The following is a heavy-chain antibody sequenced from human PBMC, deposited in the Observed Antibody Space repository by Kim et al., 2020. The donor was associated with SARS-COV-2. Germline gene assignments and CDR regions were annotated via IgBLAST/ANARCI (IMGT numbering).Heavy chain of an antibody. CDR3: AAIVVVPAAPALPYYYGMDV. Sequence: SVKVSCKASGGTFSSYAISWVRQAPGQGLEWMGGIIPIFGTANYAQKFQGRVTITADESTSTAYMELSSLRSEDTAVYYCAAIVVVPAAPALPYYYGMDVWGQGTTVTVSS. D-gene: IGHD2-2*01. CDR2: IIPIFGTA. V-gene: IGHV1-69*13. J-gene: IGHJ6*02. CDR1: GGTFSSYA.